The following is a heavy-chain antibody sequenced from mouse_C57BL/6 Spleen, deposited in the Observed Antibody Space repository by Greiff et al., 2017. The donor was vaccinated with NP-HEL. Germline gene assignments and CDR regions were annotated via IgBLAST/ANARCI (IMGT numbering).Heavy chain of an antibody. CDR2: IYPGSGST. CDR3: ARKGPIYYDYDGYAMDY. J-gene: IGHJ4*01. D-gene: IGHD2-4*01. CDR1: GYTFTSYW. Sequence: VQLQQPGAELVKPGASVKMSCKASGYTFTSYWITWVKQRPGQGLEWIGDIYPGSGSTNYNEKFKSKATLTVDTSSSTAYMQLSSLTSEDSAVYYCARKGPIYYDYDGYAMDYWGQGTSVTVSS. V-gene: IGHV1-55*01.